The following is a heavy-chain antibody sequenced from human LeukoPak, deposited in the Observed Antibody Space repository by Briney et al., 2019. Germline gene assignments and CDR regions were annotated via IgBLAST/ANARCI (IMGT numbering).Heavy chain of an antibody. J-gene: IGHJ4*02. D-gene: IGHD6-13*01. CDR2: IYDSGST. V-gene: IGHV4-39*01. CDR1: GGSISSSYYY. Sequence: SETLSLTCTVSGGSISSSYYYWGWIRQPPGTGLEWIGSIYDSGSTYYNPSLKSRVTISVDTSKNQFSLKLTSVTAADTAVYYCARAAAAAAGTGYYWGQGTLVTVSS. CDR3: ARAAAAAAGTGYY.